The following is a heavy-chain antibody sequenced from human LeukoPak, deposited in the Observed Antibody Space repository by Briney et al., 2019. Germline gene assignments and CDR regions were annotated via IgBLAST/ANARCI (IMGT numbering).Heavy chain of an antibody. CDR3: ATMIVVVRVFDY. CDR1: GYTLTELS. V-gene: IGHV1-24*01. J-gene: IGHJ4*02. Sequence: ASVNVSCKVSGYTLTELSMHWVRQAPGKGLEWMGGFDPEDGETIYAQKFQGRVTMTEDTSTDTAYMELSSLRSEDTAVYYCATMIVVVRVFDYWGQGTLVTVSS. D-gene: IGHD3-22*01. CDR2: FDPEDGET.